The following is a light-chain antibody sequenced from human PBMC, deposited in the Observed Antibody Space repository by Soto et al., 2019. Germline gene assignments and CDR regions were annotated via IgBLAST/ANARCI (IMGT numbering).Light chain of an antibody. V-gene: IGLV2-11*01. CDR2: DVS. CDR3: CSYAGSYTFV. CDR1: SSDVGGYNS. Sequence: QAVVTQPRSVSGSPGQSVTISCTGTSSDVGGYNSVSWYQQHPGKAPKLMIYDVSKRPSGVPDRFSGSKSGNTASLTISGLQAEDEADYYCCSYAGSYTFVFGGGTQLTVL. J-gene: IGLJ2*01.